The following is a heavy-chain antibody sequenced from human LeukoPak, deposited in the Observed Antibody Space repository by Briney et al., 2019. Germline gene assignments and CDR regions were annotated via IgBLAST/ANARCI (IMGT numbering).Heavy chain of an antibody. CDR1: GGTFSSYA. CDR3: ARRLSSYYYYYMDV. D-gene: IGHD3-16*02. Sequence: GASVRVSCKASGGTFSSYAISWVRQAPGQGLEWMGRIIPIFGTANYAQKFQGRVTITTDESTSTAYMELSSLRSEDTAVYYCARRLSSYYYYYMDVWGKGTTVTVSS. CDR2: IIPIFGTA. V-gene: IGHV1-69*05. J-gene: IGHJ6*03.